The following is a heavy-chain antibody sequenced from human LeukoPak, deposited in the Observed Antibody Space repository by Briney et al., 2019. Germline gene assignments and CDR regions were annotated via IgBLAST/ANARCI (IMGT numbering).Heavy chain of an antibody. D-gene: IGHD6-13*01. CDR2: ISISTSSI. J-gene: IGHJ5*01. V-gene: IGHV3-48*01. CDR1: GFTFSSYN. CDR3: AREPTYTSSWYSTCDS. Sequence: GGSLRLSCAASGFTFSSYNMNWVRQAPGRGLEWVSYISISTSSIYYADSVKGRFTISRDNAKNSLYLQMNSLRADDTAVYYCAREPTYTSSWYSTCDSWGQGTLVTVSS.